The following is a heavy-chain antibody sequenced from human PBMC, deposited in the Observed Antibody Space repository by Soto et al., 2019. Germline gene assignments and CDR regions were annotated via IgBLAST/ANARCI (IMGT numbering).Heavy chain of an antibody. CDR2: IIPILGIA. D-gene: IGHD2-21*01. V-gene: IGHV1-69*02. Sequence: SVKVSCKSSGGTFSSYTISWVRQAPGQGLEWMGRIIPILGIANYAQKFQGRVTITADKSTSTAYMELSSLRSEDTAVYYCASSYCGGDCYRNYYYYMDVWGKGTTVTVSS. CDR3: ASSYCGGDCYRNYYYYMDV. J-gene: IGHJ6*03. CDR1: GGTFSSYT.